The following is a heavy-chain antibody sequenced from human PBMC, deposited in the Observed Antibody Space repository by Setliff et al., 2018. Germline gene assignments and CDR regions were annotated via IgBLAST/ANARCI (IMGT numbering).Heavy chain of an antibody. D-gene: IGHD1-26*01. V-gene: IGHV4-39*07. J-gene: IGHJ3*02. CDR3: ARDASASDGRNAFDI. CDR2: MHYSGRA. CDR1: GASVSSRSYY. Sequence: SETLSLTCTVSGASVSSRSYYWGWIRQPPGKGLEWIGSMHYSGRAYYSSSLKSRVTISLDTSMNQFSLKLSSVTAADTAIYYCARDASASDGRNAFDIWGQGTMVTVSS.